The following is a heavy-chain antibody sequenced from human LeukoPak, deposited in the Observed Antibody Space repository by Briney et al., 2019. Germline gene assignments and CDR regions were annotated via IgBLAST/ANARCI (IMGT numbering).Heavy chain of an antibody. D-gene: IGHD6-19*01. CDR3: ARPIFTYSSGDAFDI. CDR2: IKQDGSEK. V-gene: IGHV3-7*01. J-gene: IGHJ3*02. Sequence: PGGSLRLSCAASGFTFSSYAMSWVRQAPGKGLEWVANIKQDGSEKYYVDSVKGRFTISRDNAKNSLYLQMNSLRAEDTAVYYCARPIFTYSSGDAFDIWGQGTMVTVSS. CDR1: GFTFSSYA.